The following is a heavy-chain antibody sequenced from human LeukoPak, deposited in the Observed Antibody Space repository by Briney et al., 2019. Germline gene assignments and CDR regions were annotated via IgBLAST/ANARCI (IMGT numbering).Heavy chain of an antibody. CDR2: ISSSGSFI. D-gene: IGHD2-2*01. J-gene: IGHJ4*02. CDR3: ARSSGYQVPPGY. CDR1: GFTFSSYA. V-gene: IGHV3-48*02. Sequence: PGGSLRLSCAASGFTFSSYAMNWVRQAPGKGLEWVSYISSSGSFIFYADSVKGRFTISRDNGKNSRYLQMNSLRDDDTAVYYCARSSGYQVPPGYWGQGTLVTVSS.